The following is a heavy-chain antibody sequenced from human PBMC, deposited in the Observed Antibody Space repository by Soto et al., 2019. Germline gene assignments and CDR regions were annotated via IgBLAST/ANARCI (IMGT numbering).Heavy chain of an antibody. CDR1: GFTFSGYS. D-gene: IGHD3-3*01. J-gene: IGHJ6*02. CDR2: ISSSSSTI. Sequence: VSLRLSCEASGFTFSGYSMNWVRQAPGKGLEWVSYISSSSSTIYYADSVKGRFTISRDNAKNSLYLQMNSLRDEDTAVYYCARVSDFSNGMDVWGQGTTVTVS. CDR3: ARVSDFSNGMDV. V-gene: IGHV3-48*02.